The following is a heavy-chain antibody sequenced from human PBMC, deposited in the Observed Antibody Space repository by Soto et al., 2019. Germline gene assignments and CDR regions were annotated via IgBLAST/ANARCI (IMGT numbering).Heavy chain of an antibody. CDR1: GGSVSSGSYY. Sequence: SETLSLTCTVSGGSVSSGSYYWSWIRQPPGKGLEWLGYIYNSGSTNYNPSLKSRVTISVDTSKNHFSLRMSYVTAADTAVYYCAGESDSGSYYFDYWDRGTLIIVSS. J-gene: IGHJ4*02. V-gene: IGHV4-61*03. CDR2: IYNSGST. D-gene: IGHD3-10*01. CDR3: AGESDSGSYYFDY.